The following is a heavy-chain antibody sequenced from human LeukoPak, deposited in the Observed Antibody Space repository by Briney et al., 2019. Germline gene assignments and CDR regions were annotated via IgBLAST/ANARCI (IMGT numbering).Heavy chain of an antibody. D-gene: IGHD5-24*01. V-gene: IGHV3-23*01. CDR2: ISGSGDST. CDR1: GFTSSSFA. CDR3: AKDGPVATMSTFDY. J-gene: IGHJ4*02. Sequence: GGSLRLSCAASGFTSSSFAMTWVRQAPGKGLEWVSTISGSGDSTYYADSVKGRFTISRDNSKNTLYLQMNSLRAEDTAVYYCAKDGPVATMSTFDYWGQGTLVTVSS.